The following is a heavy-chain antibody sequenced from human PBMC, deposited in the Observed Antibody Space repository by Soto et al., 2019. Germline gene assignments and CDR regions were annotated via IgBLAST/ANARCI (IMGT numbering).Heavy chain of an antibody. V-gene: IGHV3-72*01. Sequence: TGGSLSLSCAASGFIFSDYYMDWVRQAPGKGLEWVGRTRNKANSYTTEYAASVRGRFIISRDESKDSLYLQMDSLITEDTAVYYCARVARQYYLDYWGPGTLVTVSS. CDR1: GFIFSDYY. D-gene: IGHD6-6*01. J-gene: IGHJ4*02. CDR3: ARVARQYYLDY. CDR2: TRNKANSYTT.